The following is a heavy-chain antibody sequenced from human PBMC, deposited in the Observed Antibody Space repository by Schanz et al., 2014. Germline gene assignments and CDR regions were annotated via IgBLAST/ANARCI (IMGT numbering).Heavy chain of an antibody. D-gene: IGHD5-12*01. CDR3: ARKVVATIGGYYDN. J-gene: IGHJ4*02. V-gene: IGHV3-23*01. CDR2: MNESHSTI. Sequence: EVQLLETGGGLVEPGGSLRLSCAASGFSFSSYAMGWVRQARGKGLEWVSAMNESHSTIYYADSVRGRFTISRDNAENTLFLQMNSLRAEDTAVYYCARKVVATIGGYYDNWGQGTLVIVSS. CDR1: GFSFSSYA.